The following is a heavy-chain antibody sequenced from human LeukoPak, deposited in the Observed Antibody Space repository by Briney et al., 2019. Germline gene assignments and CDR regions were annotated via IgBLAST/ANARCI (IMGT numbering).Heavy chain of an antibody. D-gene: IGHD6-25*01. CDR2: IRSKRYGGTP. CDR3: TRDTYDSGWQFWAPLF. Sequence: GGSLRLSCAASGFPFGDYAMSWFRQAPGKGLEWVGFIRSKRYGGTPQYAASVKGRCVVSRGDSKSITYLRMNSLSIDDTGVYYCTRDTYDSGWQFWAPLFWGQGTLVTVSP. J-gene: IGHJ4*02. CDR1: GFPFGDYA. V-gene: IGHV3-49*03.